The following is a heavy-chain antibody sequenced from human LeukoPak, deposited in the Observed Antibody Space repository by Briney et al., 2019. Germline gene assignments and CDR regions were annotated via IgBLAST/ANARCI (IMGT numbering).Heavy chain of an antibody. Sequence: GGSLRLSCAVSGFTVSSNYMSWVRQAPGKGLEWVSVIYSGGSTYYADSVKGRFTISRDNSKNTLYLQMNSLRAEDTAVYYCASVIGYSYGTGYYYYYMDVWGKGTTVTVSS. CDR2: IYSGGST. CDR1: GFTVSSNY. CDR3: ASVIGYSYGTGYYYYYMDV. J-gene: IGHJ6*03. V-gene: IGHV3-53*01. D-gene: IGHD5-18*01.